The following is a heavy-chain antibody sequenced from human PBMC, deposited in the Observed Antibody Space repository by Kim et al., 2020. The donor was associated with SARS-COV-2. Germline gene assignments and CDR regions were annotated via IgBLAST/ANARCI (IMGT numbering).Heavy chain of an antibody. Sequence: GGSLRLSCAASGFTFSSYSMNWVRQAPGKGLEWVSSISSSSSYIYYADSVKGRFTISRDNAKNSLYLQMNSLRAEDTAVYYCARDAQMGYDFWSGYYSSPKGGFDYWGQGTLVTVSS. V-gene: IGHV3-21*01. J-gene: IGHJ4*02. CDR2: ISSSSSYI. D-gene: IGHD3-3*01. CDR3: ARDAQMGYDFWSGYYSSPKGGFDY. CDR1: GFTFSSYS.